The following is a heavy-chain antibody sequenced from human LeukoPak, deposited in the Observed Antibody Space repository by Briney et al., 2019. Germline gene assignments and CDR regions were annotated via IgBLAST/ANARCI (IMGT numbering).Heavy chain of an antibody. Sequence: GGSLRLSCAASGFIVSSNYMSWVRQAPGKGLEWVSVISGGGITYYTDSVKGRFTISRDDSKNTLYLQMNSLRAEDTAVYYCARVRNGSVRGGFDIWGQGTLVSVSS. CDR3: ARVRNGSVRGGFDI. V-gene: IGHV3-53*01. CDR1: GFIVSSNY. J-gene: IGHJ3*02. D-gene: IGHD3-10*01. CDR2: ISGGGIT.